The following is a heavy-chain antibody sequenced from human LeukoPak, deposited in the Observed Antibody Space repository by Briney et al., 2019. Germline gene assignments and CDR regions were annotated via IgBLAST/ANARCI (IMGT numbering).Heavy chain of an antibody. CDR2: ISSSSSYI. V-gene: IGHV3-21*04. D-gene: IGHD3-10*01. CDR3: ARARKGSGLSVFGY. J-gene: IGHJ4*02. Sequence: PGGSLRLSCAASGFTFSSYSMNWVRQAPGKGLEWVSSISSSSSYIYYADSVKGRFTISRDNAKNSLYLQMNSLRAEDTAVYYCARARKGSGLSVFGYWGQGTLVTVSS. CDR1: GFTFSSYS.